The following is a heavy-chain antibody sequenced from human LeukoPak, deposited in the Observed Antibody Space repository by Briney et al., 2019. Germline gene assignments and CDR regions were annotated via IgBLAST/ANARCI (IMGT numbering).Heavy chain of an antibody. D-gene: IGHD3-10*01. J-gene: IGHJ6*03. V-gene: IGHV3-48*03. CDR2: ISSSGSTI. Sequence: GGSLRLSCAASGFTFSSYEMNWVRQAPGKGLEWVSYISSSGSTIYYADSVKGRFTISRDNSKNTLYLQMNSLRAEDTAVYYCARVRSGLPYYMDVWGKGTTVTISS. CDR3: ARVRSGLPYYMDV. CDR1: GFTFSSYE.